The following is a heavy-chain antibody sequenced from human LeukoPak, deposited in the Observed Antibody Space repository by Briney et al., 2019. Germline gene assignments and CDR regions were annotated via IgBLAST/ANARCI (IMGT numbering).Heavy chain of an antibody. CDR3: ASMAFLRLGELSPGVY. CDR2: IYYSGST. J-gene: IGHJ4*02. CDR1: GYSITSGYY. D-gene: IGHD3-16*02. Sequence: SETLSLTCIVSGYSITSGYYWGWIRQPPGKGPEWIGSIYYSGSTYYNPSLKSRVTISVDTSKNQFSLKLSSVTAADTAVYYCASMAFLRLGELSPGVYWGQGTLVTVSS. V-gene: IGHV4-38-2*02.